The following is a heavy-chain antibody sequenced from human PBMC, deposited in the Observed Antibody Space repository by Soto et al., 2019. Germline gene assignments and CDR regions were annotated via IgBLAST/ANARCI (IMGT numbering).Heavy chain of an antibody. CDR3: AREGNYHEF. CDR1: GFSFSAFS. V-gene: IGHV3-21*05. D-gene: IGHD3-10*01. CDR2: ISSSGTYI. Sequence: EVQLVESGGGLVQPGGSLRLSCVSSGFSFSAFSMNWVRQAPGKGLEWVSYISSSGTYIDYADSVEGRFAISRDDAKNSVFLEMTSLRVDDTAVYYCAREGNYHEFWGQGTLVTVSS. J-gene: IGHJ4*02.